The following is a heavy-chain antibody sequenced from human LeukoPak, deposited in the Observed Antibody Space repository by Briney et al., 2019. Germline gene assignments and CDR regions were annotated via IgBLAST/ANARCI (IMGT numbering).Heavy chain of an antibody. CDR1: GFTVSSNY. D-gene: IGHD2-15*01. V-gene: IGHV3-66*01. CDR2: IYSGGST. Sequence: GGSLRLSCAASGFTVSSNYMSWVRQAPGKGLEWVSVIYSGGSTYYADSVKGRFTISRDNSKNTLYLQMGSLRSEDMAVYYCARDPCGGGGCWRYCEYWGQGTLVTVSS. J-gene: IGHJ4*02. CDR3: ARDPCGGGGCWRYCEY.